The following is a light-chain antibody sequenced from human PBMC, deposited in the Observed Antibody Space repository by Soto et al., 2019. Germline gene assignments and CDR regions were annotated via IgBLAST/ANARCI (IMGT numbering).Light chain of an antibody. CDR1: SSDVGGYIY. J-gene: IGLJ2*01. CDR3: SSYAGSNNRVV. V-gene: IGLV2-8*01. Sequence: QSVLTQPPSASGSPGQSVTISCTGTSSDVGGYIYVSWYRQHPGKAPKLMIYEVSKRPSGVPDRFSGSKSGNTASLTVSGIQAEDEADYYCSSYAGSNNRVVFGGGTKVTVL. CDR2: EVS.